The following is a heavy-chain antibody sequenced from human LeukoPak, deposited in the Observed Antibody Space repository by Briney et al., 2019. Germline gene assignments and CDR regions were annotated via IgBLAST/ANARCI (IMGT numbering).Heavy chain of an antibody. V-gene: IGHV3-48*01. Sequence: PGGSLRLSCAASGFTFSSYAMSWVRQAPGKGLEWVSYISSSSSTIYYADSVKGRFTISRDNAKNSLYLQMNSLRAEDTAVYYCAYYPDFWSGRTIYYYMDVWGKGTTVTVSS. D-gene: IGHD3-3*01. CDR1: GFTFSSYA. CDR3: AYYPDFWSGRTIYYYMDV. J-gene: IGHJ6*03. CDR2: ISSSSSTI.